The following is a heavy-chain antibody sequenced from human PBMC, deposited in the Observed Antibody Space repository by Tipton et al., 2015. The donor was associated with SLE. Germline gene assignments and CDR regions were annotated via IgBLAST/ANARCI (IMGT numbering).Heavy chain of an antibody. CDR1: GGSFSGYY. V-gene: IGHV4-30-4*08. CDR2: IYYSGST. J-gene: IGHJ4*02. D-gene: IGHD3-22*01. CDR3: ARGPFYDSSGYYGGLDY. Sequence: TLSLTCAVYGGSFSGYYWSWIRQPPGKGLEWIGYIYYSGSTYYNPSLKSRVTISVDTSKNQFSLKLSSVTAADTAVYYCARGPFYDSSGYYGGLDYWGQGTLVTVSS.